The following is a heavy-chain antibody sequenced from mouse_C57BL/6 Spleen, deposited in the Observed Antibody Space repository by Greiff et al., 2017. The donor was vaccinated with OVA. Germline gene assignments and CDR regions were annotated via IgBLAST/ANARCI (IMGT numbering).Heavy chain of an antibody. J-gene: IGHJ3*01. CDR3: ARESNYGGWFAY. Sequence: QVQLQQPGAELVRPGSSVKLSCKASGYTFTSYWMDWVKQRPGQGLEWIGNIYPSDSETHYNQKFKDKATLTVDKSSSTAYMQLSSLTSEDSAVYYCARESNYGGWFAYWGQGTLVTVSA. CDR2: IYPSDSET. CDR1: GYTFTSYW. D-gene: IGHD2-5*01. V-gene: IGHV1-61*01.